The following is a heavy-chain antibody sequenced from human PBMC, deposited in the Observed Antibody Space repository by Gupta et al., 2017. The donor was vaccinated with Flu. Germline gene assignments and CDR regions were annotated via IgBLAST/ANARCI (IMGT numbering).Heavy chain of an antibody. V-gene: IGHV3-48*02. CDR1: GFSFNYYN. D-gene: IGHD3-3*01. CDR3: ARVFGVAGFDY. J-gene: IGHJ4*02. Sequence: EVNLVESGGGLVQPGGSLRLSCVASGFSFNYYNMYWVRQAPGKGLEWVAYISSSSTSIYYADIVEGRFTISRDNAHNSLFLQMTGVRDEDTAVYYCARVFGVAGFDYWGQGTQVTVSS. CDR2: ISSSSTSI.